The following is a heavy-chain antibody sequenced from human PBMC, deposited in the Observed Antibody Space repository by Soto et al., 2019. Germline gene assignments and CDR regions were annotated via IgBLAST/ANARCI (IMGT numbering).Heavy chain of an antibody. Sequence: SETLSLTCTVSGGSVSSGSYYWSWIRQPPGKGLEWIGYIYYSGSTNYNPSLKSRVTISVDTSKNQFSLKLSSVTAADTAVYYCAAAYCSGGSCHNRAFDIWGQRTMVSVS. CDR2: IYYSGST. CDR3: AAAYCSGGSCHNRAFDI. CDR1: GGSVSSGSYY. J-gene: IGHJ3*02. V-gene: IGHV4-61*01. D-gene: IGHD2-15*01.